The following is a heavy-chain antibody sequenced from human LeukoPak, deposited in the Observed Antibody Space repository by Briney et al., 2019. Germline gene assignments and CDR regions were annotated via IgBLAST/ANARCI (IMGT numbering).Heavy chain of an antibody. CDR2: IYYSGST. Sequence: SETLSLTCAVYGGSFSGYYWSWIRQPPGKGLEWIGYIYYSGSTNYNPSLKSRVTISVDTSKNQFSLKLSSVTAADTAVYYCARDIVPAAYDYYYYYGMDVWGQGTTVTVSS. CDR1: GGSFSGYY. D-gene: IGHD2-2*01. CDR3: ARDIVPAAYDYYYYYGMDV. V-gene: IGHV4-59*01. J-gene: IGHJ6*02.